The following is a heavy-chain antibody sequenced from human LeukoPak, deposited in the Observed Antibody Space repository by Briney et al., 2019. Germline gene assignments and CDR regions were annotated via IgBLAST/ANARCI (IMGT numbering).Heavy chain of an antibody. CDR3: ATLPSFNIVATIP. CDR1: GYTLPELS. V-gene: IGHV1-24*01. D-gene: IGHD5-12*01. J-gene: IGHJ5*02. CDR2: FDPEEGET. Sequence: GASVKVSCKVSGYTLPELSMHWVRQAPGKGLEWMGGFDPEEGETNYAQKFQGRVTMTEDTSTDTAYMELSRLRSEDTAVYYCATLPSFNIVATIPWGQGTLVTVSS.